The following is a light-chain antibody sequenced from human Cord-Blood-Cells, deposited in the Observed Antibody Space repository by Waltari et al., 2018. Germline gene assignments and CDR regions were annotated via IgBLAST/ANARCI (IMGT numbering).Light chain of an antibody. Sequence: EIVLPQSPATLSLSPGERATPSCKASQSVSSYLAWYQQQPGQAPRLLIYDASNRATGIPARFSGSGSGTDFTLTISSLEPEDFAVYYCQQRSNWPPALTFGGGTKVEIK. V-gene: IGKV3-11*01. J-gene: IGKJ4*01. CDR1: QSVSSY. CDR2: DAS. CDR3: QQRSNWPPALT.